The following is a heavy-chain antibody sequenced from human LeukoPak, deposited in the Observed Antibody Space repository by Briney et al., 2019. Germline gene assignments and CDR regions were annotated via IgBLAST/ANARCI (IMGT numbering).Heavy chain of an antibody. CDR1: GFTFSSYA. CDR2: ISGSGGST. J-gene: IGHJ4*02. Sequence: QPGGSLRLSCAASGFTFSSYAMSWVRQAPGKGLEWVSAISGSGGSTYYADSVKGRFAISRDNSKNTLYLQMNSLRAEDTAVYYCAKFGMDTAMTRPERNYFDYWGQGTLVTVSS. D-gene: IGHD5-18*01. CDR3: AKFGMDTAMTRPERNYFDY. V-gene: IGHV3-23*01.